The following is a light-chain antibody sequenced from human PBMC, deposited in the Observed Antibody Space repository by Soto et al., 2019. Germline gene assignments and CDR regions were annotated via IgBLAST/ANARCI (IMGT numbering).Light chain of an antibody. Sequence: EIVRTQSPGTLSVSPGERATLSCRASQNIGSNLAWYQQNPGQAPRLLFYGPSTRATGIPARVSGGGSGTEFPLTISSLQSEEFGVYYCEHYNAWPPAVTFGPGTKVDL. CDR2: GPS. CDR3: EHYNAWPPAVT. J-gene: IGKJ3*01. CDR1: QNIGSN. V-gene: IGKV3-15*01.